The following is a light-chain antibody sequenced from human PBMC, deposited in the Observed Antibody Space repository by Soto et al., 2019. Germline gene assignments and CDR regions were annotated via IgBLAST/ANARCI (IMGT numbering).Light chain of an antibody. CDR3: QHYNSYSEA. Sequence: IQMTQSPSSLSASVGDIVTITFRASQGIRNDLGCYQQRPGKAPKLLIYAASSLQSGVPSSFSGSGSSTDFTLTISSLQPDDFATYYCQHYNSYSEAFGQGTKVDIK. CDR1: QGIRND. J-gene: IGKJ1*01. V-gene: IGKV1-6*01. CDR2: AAS.